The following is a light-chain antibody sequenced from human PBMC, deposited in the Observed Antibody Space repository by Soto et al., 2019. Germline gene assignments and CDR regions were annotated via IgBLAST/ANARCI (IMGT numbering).Light chain of an antibody. Sequence: DIQMTQSPSSLSASVGDRVTITCRASQSISNYLNWYQQKPGKAPKLLIYAASILQIGVPSRFSGSGSGTDFTLIISSLQPEDFATYYCLQSYSTPPTFGGGTKVEIK. J-gene: IGKJ4*01. CDR1: QSISNY. CDR2: AAS. V-gene: IGKV1-39*01. CDR3: LQSYSTPPT.